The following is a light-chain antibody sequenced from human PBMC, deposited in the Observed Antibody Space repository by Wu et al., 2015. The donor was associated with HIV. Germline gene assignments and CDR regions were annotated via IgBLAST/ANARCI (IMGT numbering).Light chain of an antibody. CDR1: QDISNY. J-gene: IGKJ4*01. CDR3: QQYDNLPLT. Sequence: DIQMTQSPSSLSASVGDRVTITSQASQDISNYLNWYQQKPGKAPKLLISGASNLETGVPSRFSGSGSETHFTFTISSLQPEDIATYYCQQYDNLPLTFGGGTKVEFK. CDR2: GAS. V-gene: IGKV1-33*01.